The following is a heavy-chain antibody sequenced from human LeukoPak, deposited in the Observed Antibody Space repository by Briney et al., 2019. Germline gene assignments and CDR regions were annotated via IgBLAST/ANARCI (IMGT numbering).Heavy chain of an antibody. CDR3: ARDPLYYYDSSRGAFDI. J-gene: IGHJ3*02. CDR1: GYTFTGYY. CDR2: INPNSGDT. D-gene: IGHD3-22*01. Sequence: ASVKVSCKAYGYTFTGYYMHWVRQAPGQGLEWMGRINPNSGDTNYAQKFQGRVTMTRDTSISTAYMELSRLRSDDTAVYYCARDPLYYYDSSRGAFDIWGQGTMVTVSS. V-gene: IGHV1-2*06.